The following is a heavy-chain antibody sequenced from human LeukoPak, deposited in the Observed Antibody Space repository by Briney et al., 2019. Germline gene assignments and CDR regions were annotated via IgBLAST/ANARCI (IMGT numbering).Heavy chain of an antibody. J-gene: IGHJ1*01. Sequence: SETLSLTCTVSGGSISSSSYYWGWIRQPPGKGLEWIGSIYYSGSTYYNPSLKTRVTISVDTSKNQFSLKLSFVTAADTAVYYCASLTSRDGYNEWLVPLYFQHWGQGTLVTVSS. CDR1: GGSISSSSYY. V-gene: IGHV4-39*07. CDR2: IYYSGST. D-gene: IGHD5-24*01. CDR3: ASLTSRDGYNEWLVPLYFQH.